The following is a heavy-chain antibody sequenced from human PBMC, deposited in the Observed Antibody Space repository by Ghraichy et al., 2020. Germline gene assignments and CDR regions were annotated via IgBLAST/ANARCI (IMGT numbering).Heavy chain of an antibody. CDR1: GFIFSGLN. D-gene: IGHD1-1*01. Sequence: GGSLRLSCEASGFIFSGLNMNWVRQAPGKGLEWVANVKKDGSERSYVESVRGRFTISRDNPKKSLYLQMNSLRVEDTAVYYCARWGTGNLDYCGQGTLVTVSS. V-gene: IGHV3-7*01. J-gene: IGHJ4*02. CDR3: ARWGTGNLDY. CDR2: VKKDGSER.